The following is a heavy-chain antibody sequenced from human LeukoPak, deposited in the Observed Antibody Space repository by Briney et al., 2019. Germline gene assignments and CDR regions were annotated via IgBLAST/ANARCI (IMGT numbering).Heavy chain of an antibody. J-gene: IGHJ4*02. D-gene: IGHD6-13*01. V-gene: IGHV3-23*01. CDR1: GFTFSSYA. Sequence: GGSLRLSCAASGFTFSSYAMSWVRQAPGKGLEWVSAISGSGGSTYYADSVKGRFTISRDNSKNTLYLQMNSLRAEDTAVYYCAKDISYSSSGYLFNYWGRGPLVPVSS. CDR2: ISGSGGST. CDR3: AKDISYSSSGYLFNY.